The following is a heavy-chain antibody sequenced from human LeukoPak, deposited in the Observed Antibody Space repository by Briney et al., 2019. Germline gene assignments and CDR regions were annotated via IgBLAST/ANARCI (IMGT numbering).Heavy chain of an antibody. CDR3: ALGEDYYGSGSYVKDY. CDR1: GGTFSSYA. Sequence: GASVKVSCKASGGTFSSYAISWVRQAPGQGLEWMGGIIPIFGTANYAQKFQGRVTITADEPTSTAYMELSSLRSEDTAVYYCALGEDYYGSGSYVKDYWGQGTLVTVSS. D-gene: IGHD3-10*01. J-gene: IGHJ4*02. CDR2: IIPIFGTA. V-gene: IGHV1-69*13.